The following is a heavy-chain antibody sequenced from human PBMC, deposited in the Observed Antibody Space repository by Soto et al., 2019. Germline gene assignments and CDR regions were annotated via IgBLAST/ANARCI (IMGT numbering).Heavy chain of an antibody. D-gene: IGHD1-1*01. V-gene: IGHV5-51*01. CDR1: GYSFPGYW. CDR3: ARQAATVATVPLMYFDP. J-gene: IGHJ4*02. CDR2: IYPDNSDT. Sequence: PGESLKISCKASGYSFPGYWIGWVRQMPGKGMEWMGIIYPDNSDTRYSLYFQGQVTISADKSINTAYLQWSSLKASDTAMYFCARQAATVATVPLMYFDPWGQGTLVTVSS.